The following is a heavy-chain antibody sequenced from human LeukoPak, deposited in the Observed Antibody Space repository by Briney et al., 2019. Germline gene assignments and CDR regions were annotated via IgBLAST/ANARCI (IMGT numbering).Heavy chain of an antibody. D-gene: IGHD5-24*01. CDR1: GGSFSGYY. CDR3: ARGIEMATATDY. CDR2: IYYSGST. J-gene: IGHJ4*02. Sequence: SETLSLTCAVYGGSFSGYYWSWIRQHPGKGLEWIGYIYYSGSTYYNPSLKSRVTISVDTSKNQFSLKLSSVTAADTAVYYCARGIEMATATDYWGQGTLVTVSS. V-gene: IGHV4-31*11.